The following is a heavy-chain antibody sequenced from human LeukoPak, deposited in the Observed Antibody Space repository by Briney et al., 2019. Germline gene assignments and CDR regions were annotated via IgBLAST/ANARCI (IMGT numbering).Heavy chain of an antibody. Sequence: PSETLSLTCTVSGGSISSGSYYWSWIRQPAGKGLEWIGRIYTSGSTNYNPSLKSRVTISVDTSKNQFSLKLSSVTAADTAVYYCARRSDYGDPLTFWGQGTLVTVSS. CDR2: IYTSGST. CDR1: GGSISSGSYY. J-gene: IGHJ4*02. V-gene: IGHV4-61*02. D-gene: IGHD4-17*01. CDR3: ARRSDYGDPLTF.